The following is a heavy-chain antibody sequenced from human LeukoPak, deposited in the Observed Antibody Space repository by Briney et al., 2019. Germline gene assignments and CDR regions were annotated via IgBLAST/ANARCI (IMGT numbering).Heavy chain of an antibody. V-gene: IGHV3-48*03. J-gene: IGHJ4*02. CDR1: GFTFSSYE. CDR2: ISSSGSTI. D-gene: IGHD3-10*01. CDR3: ARGKVRGVIITPFDY. Sequence: PGGSLRLSCAASGFTFSSYEMNWVRQAPGKGLEWVSYISSSGSTIYYADSVKGRFTISRDNAKNSLYLQMNSLRAEDTAVYYCARGKVRGVIITPFDYWGQGTLVTVSS.